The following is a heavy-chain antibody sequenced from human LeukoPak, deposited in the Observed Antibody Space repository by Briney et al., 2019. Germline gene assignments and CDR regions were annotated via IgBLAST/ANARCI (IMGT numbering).Heavy chain of an antibody. Sequence: GRSLRLSCAASGFTFSSYAMHWVRQAPGKGLEWVAVISYDGGNKYYADSVKGRFTISRDNSKNTLNLQMNSLRAEDTAVYYCAKATGGGSNSYRMDYWGQGTLVTVSS. CDR2: ISYDGGNK. CDR1: GFTFSSYA. V-gene: IGHV3-30*18. CDR3: AKATGGGSNSYRMDY. D-gene: IGHD3-16*02. J-gene: IGHJ4*02.